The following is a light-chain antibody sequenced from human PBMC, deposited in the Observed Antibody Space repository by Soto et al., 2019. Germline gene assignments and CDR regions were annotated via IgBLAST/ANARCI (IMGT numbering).Light chain of an antibody. V-gene: IGLV2-14*01. CDR3: SSYTTRMNWV. CDR2: GVS. Sequence: QSALTQPASVSGSPGQSITISCNGSRSDVGGHNFVSWFQQHPGKAPKFIIYGVSNRPSGIFHRYSGSKSGNTASLTISGFQDEDEADYYCSSYTTRMNWVFRGGTKLTVL. J-gene: IGLJ3*02. CDR1: RSDVGGHNF.